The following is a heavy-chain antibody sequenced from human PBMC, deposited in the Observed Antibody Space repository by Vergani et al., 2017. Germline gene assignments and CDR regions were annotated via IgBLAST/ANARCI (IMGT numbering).Heavy chain of an antibody. CDR3: ASITLGYCSSTSCYTRGGGFDYMDV. D-gene: IGHD2-2*02. CDR1: GGTFSSYA. CDR2: IIPIFGTA. V-gene: IGHV1-69*01. J-gene: IGHJ6*03. Sequence: QVQLVQSGAEVKKPGSSVKVPCKASGGTFSSYAISWVRQAPGQGLEWMGGIIPIFGTANYAQKFQGRVTITADESTSTAYMELSSLRSEDTAVYYCASITLGYCSSTSCYTRGGGFDYMDVWGKGTTVTVSS.